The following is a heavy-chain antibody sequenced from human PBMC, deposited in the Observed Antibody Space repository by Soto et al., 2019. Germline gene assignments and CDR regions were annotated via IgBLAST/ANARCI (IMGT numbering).Heavy chain of an antibody. CDR3: AQDWGGYPTDWYFDL. Sequence: QMQLVESGGGVVLPGRSLRLSCAASGFPFSSYGLHWVRQAPGKGLEWVAVISYDGSNKYYADSVKVRFTISRDNSKNTLYLQMNSLRPEDTAVYYCAQDWGGYPTDWYFDLWGRGTLVTVSS. V-gene: IGHV3-30*18. CDR1: GFPFSSYG. J-gene: IGHJ2*01. D-gene: IGHD3-3*01. CDR2: ISYDGSNK.